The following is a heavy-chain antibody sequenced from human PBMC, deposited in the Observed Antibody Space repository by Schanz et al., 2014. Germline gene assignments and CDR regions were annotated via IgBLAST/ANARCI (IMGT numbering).Heavy chain of an antibody. V-gene: IGHV3-7*01. D-gene: IGHD3-22*01. J-gene: IGHJ4*02. CDR2: INQDGSDK. Sequence: EVQLVESGGGLVQPGGSLRLSCAASGLTFSNHAMSWVRQAPGKGLEWVANINQDGSDKSYVDSVKGRFTISRDNAKNSLYLQMNSLRAEDTAVYYCARDKGGYYPFDYWGQGSLVTVSS. CDR1: GLTFSNHA. CDR3: ARDKGGYYPFDY.